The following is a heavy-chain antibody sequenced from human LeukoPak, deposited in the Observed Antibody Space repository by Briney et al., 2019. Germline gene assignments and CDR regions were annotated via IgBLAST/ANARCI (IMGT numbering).Heavy chain of an antibody. V-gene: IGHV3-7*04. CDR3: ARDLRSMADY. J-gene: IGHJ4*02. CDR1: GCRISDYW. CDR2: IKQDGSEE. Sequence: GGSLRLSCAASGCRISDYWMSWVRQAPGKGLEWVANIKQDGSEEYYVDSVKGRFTISRDNAKNSLYLQMNSLGAEDTAVYYCARDLRSMADYWGQGTLVIVSS. D-gene: IGHD6-6*01.